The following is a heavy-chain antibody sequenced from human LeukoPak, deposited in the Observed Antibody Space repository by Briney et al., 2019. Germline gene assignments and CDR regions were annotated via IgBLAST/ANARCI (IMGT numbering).Heavy chain of an antibody. CDR1: GFTFSGYT. D-gene: IGHD4-17*01. J-gene: IGHJ3*02. CDR2: IIRGSGYI. Sequence: GGSLRLSCAAPGFTFSGYTMNWVRQAPGKGLEWVSSIIRGSGYIYYADSVKGRFTISRDNPKNSLYLQMNSLRAEDTAVYYCARGDYGDDHAFDIWGQGTMVTVSS. V-gene: IGHV3-21*01. CDR3: ARGDYGDDHAFDI.